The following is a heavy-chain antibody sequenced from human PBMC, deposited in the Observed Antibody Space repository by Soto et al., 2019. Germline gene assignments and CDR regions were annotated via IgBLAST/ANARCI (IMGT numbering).Heavy chain of an antibody. J-gene: IGHJ4*02. D-gene: IGHD6-19*01. V-gene: IGHV4-39*01. CDR2: IYNDGST. CDR3: ARQRLAGFDS. CDR1: DGFITSSSYY. Sequence: PSETLSLTCPVSDGFITSSSYYWGWVRQPPGKGLEWVGSIYNDGSTYYNPSLKSRVTMSVDLSKDQFSLSLNSVTAADTAVYYCARQRLAGFDSWGQGTLVTVSP.